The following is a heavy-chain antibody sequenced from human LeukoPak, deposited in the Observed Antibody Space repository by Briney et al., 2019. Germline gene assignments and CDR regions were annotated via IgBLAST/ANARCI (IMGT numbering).Heavy chain of an antibody. V-gene: IGHV3-30-3*01. D-gene: IGHD5-24*01. CDR1: GFTFSGYA. J-gene: IGHJ4*02. CDR2: ISKDGSDK. CDR3: ARDWVYKIDY. Sequence: GGSLRLSCAASGFTFSGYAMHWVRQAPGKGLEWVAVISKDGSDKYYPGSVRGRFTISRDNSKNTIYLQMDSLRAEDTAVYYCARDWVYKIDYWGRGTLVTVSS.